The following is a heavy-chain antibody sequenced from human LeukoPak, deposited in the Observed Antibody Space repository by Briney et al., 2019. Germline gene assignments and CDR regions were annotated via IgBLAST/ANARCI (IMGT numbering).Heavy chain of an antibody. Sequence: GGSLRLSCAASGFTFSTYWMSWVRQAPGKGLEWVANIKQDGNEKYYVDSVKGRFTISRDNAKNSLYLQMNSLRAEDTAVYFCATMGRGYNSRWCFDLWGRGTLVTVSS. V-gene: IGHV3-7*01. CDR3: ATMGRGYNSRWCFDL. CDR2: IKQDGNEK. J-gene: IGHJ2*01. CDR1: GFTFSTYW. D-gene: IGHD3-22*01.